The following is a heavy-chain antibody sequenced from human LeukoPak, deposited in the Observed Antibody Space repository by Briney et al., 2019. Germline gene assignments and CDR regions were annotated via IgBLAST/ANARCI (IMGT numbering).Heavy chain of an antibody. J-gene: IGHJ4*02. CDR1: GGSITSYC. V-gene: IGHV4-4*07. D-gene: IGHD4/OR15-4a*01. CDR3: ARGARLSGDKSAFDY. Sequence: PSETLSLICTVSGGSITSYCWSWMRQPAGKGLEWIGRICGSEDTNYNPSLKSRVTMSVDTSKNQFSLILSSVTAADTAVYYCARGARLSGDKSAFDYWGQGTVVTVSS. CDR2: ICGSEDT.